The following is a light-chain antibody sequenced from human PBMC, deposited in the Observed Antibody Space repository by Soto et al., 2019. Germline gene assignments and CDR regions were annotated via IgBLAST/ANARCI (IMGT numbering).Light chain of an antibody. J-gene: IGLJ2*01. CDR1: SSNIGANP. CDR3: EAWDDSLYGAV. Sequence: QSVLTQPPSASGTPGQRVTISCSGSSSNIGANPINWYQQLPGTAPKLLIYNNDQRPSGVPDRFSASKSGTSASLAISGLHSEDEADYYCEAWDDSLYGAVLGGGTKLTVL. CDR2: NND. V-gene: IGLV1-44*01.